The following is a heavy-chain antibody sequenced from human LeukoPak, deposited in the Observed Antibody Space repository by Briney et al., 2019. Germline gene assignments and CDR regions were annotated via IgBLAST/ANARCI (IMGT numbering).Heavy chain of an antibody. Sequence: SAKVSCKASGGTFSSYTISWVRQAPGQGLEWMGRIIPMLGIVNYAQKLQGRVTITADQSTSTAYMELSSLRSEDTAIYYCARTYCSSTSCYTQWFDPWGQGTLVTVSS. CDR2: IIPMLGIV. CDR1: GGTFSSYT. D-gene: IGHD2-2*01. CDR3: ARTYCSSTSCYTQWFDP. J-gene: IGHJ5*02. V-gene: IGHV1-69*02.